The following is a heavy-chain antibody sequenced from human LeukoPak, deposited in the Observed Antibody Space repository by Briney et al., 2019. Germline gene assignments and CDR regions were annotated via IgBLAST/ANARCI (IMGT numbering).Heavy chain of an antibody. CDR2: INPSGGST. CDR1: GYTFTSYY. Sequence: ASVKVSCKASGYTFTSYYMHWVRQAPGQGLEWMGIINPSGGSTSYAQKFQGRVTMTRDTSTSTVYMELSSLSSEDTAVYYCSVHSYGYKDHYWGQGTLVTVSS. V-gene: IGHV1-46*01. D-gene: IGHD5-18*01. J-gene: IGHJ4*02. CDR3: SVHSYGYKDHY.